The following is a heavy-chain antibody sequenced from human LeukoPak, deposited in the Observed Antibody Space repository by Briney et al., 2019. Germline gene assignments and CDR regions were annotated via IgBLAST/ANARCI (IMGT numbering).Heavy chain of an antibody. J-gene: IGHJ4*02. Sequence: GGSLRLSCSASGFTFSSYAMHWVRQAPGKGLEYVSAISSNGGSTYYADSVKGRFTISRDNSKNTLYLQMNSLRAEDTAVYYCARERYSGSGDYWGQGTLVTVSS. CDR3: ARERYSGSGDY. D-gene: IGHD1-26*01. V-gene: IGHV3-64*04. CDR1: GFTFSSYA. CDR2: ISSNGGST.